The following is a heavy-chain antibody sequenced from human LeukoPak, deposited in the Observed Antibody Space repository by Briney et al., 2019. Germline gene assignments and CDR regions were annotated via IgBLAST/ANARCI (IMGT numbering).Heavy chain of an antibody. J-gene: IGHJ4*02. Sequence: SETLSLTCMVSGGSISSTTYYWGWIRQPPGKGLEWIANIYYSGSTYYNPSLKSRVTISVDTFKNQFSLKLSSVTAADTAVYYCARSIPHNDYWGQGTLVTVSS. CDR1: GGSISSTTYY. V-gene: IGHV4-39*07. CDR2: IYYSGST. CDR3: ARSIPHNDY.